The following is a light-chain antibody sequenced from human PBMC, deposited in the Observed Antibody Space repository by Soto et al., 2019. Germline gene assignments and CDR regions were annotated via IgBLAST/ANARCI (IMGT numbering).Light chain of an antibody. V-gene: IGKV3-20*01. CDR2: RAS. CDR1: QSVISSN. CDR3: QQYGSSPRT. Sequence: QRPATACVSPEGRATPSSRAQSVISSNLAWYQQKPGQAPRLLIYRASTRATGIPARFSGSGSGTEFTLTISSLESEDFAVYYCQQYGSSPRTFGRGTKVDIK. J-gene: IGKJ1*01.